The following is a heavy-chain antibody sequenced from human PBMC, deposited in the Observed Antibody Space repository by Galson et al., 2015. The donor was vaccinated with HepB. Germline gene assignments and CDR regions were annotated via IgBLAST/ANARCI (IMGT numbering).Heavy chain of an antibody. J-gene: IGHJ4*02. D-gene: IGHD4-23*01. CDR1: GFTFSRFA. V-gene: IGHV3-23*01. CDR3: AKEVSNSWDC. CDR2: IIDTGATT. Sequence: SLRLSCAASGFTFSRFAMNWVRQAPGKGLGWVSSIIDTGATTYYADSVKGRFTISRDNSKNTLYLQMNSLRAGDTALYYCAKEVSNSWDCWGQGTLVTVSS.